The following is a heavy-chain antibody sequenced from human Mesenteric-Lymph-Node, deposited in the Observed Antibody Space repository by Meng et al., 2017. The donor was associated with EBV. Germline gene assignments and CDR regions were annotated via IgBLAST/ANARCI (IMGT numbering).Heavy chain of an antibody. J-gene: IGHJ4*02. CDR3: ATERGGGDYIPDY. D-gene: IGHD4-17*01. V-gene: IGHV3-33*01. CDR2: IWYDGSNK. Sequence: QVQLVESGGGVVQPGGFLRLSCAASGFTFGSLGMHWVRQAPGKGLEWVAVIWYDGSNKYYVDSVKGRFTISRDLSKNTLYLQMNFLRAEDTAVYYCATERGGGDYIPDYWGQGTLVTVAS. CDR1: GFTFGSLG.